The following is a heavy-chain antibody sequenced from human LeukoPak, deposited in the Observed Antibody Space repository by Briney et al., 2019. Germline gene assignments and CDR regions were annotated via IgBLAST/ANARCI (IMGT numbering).Heavy chain of an antibody. CDR2: TYYRSKWYN. J-gene: IGHJ3*02. Sequence: NHSQTLSLTCAISGDSVSSNSAAWNWLRQSPSRGLEWLGRTYYRSKWYNDYAVSVKSRITINPDTSKNQFSLQLNSVTPEDTAVYYCARGQRATTFSPTGRFAFDIWGQGTMVTVSS. CDR1: GDSVSSNSAA. V-gene: IGHV6-1*01. CDR3: ARGQRATTFSPTGRFAFDI. D-gene: IGHD1-26*01.